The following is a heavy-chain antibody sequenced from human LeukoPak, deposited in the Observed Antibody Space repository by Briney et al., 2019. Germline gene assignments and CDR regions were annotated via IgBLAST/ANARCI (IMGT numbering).Heavy chain of an antibody. V-gene: IGHV1-69*04. J-gene: IGHJ4*02. CDR1: GGTFSSYA. CDR3: ARVRDGYNRGTLGY. CDR2: IIPILGIA. D-gene: IGHD5-24*01. Sequence: SVKVSCKASGGTFSSYAISWVRQAPGQGLEWMGRIIPILGIANYAQKLQGRVTMTTDTSTSTAYMELRSLRSDDTAVYYCARVRDGYNRGTLGYWGQGTLVTVSS.